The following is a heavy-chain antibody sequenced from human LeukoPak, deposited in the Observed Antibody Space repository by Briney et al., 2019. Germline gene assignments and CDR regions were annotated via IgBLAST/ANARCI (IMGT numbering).Heavy chain of an antibody. CDR1: GGSISSYY. CDR2: IYYSGSS. J-gene: IGHJ4*02. V-gene: IGHV4-59*01. D-gene: IGHD6-6*01. CDR3: ARVDPDSSSTLEVFDY. Sequence: PSETLSLTCTVSGGSISSYYWSWIRQPPGKGLEWIGYIYYSGSSNYNPSLKSRVTISVDTSKNQFSLKLSSVTAADTAVYYCARVDPDSSSTLEVFDYWGQGTLVTVSS.